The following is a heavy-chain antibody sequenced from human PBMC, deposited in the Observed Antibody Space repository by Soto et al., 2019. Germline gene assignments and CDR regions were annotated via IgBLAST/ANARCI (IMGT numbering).Heavy chain of an antibody. CDR1: GGTFGNSA. CDR3: ARDKDRQQLGGNYDYGIKV. J-gene: IGHJ6*02. Sequence: QVQLVQSGAEVKKPGSSVTVSCKASGGTFGNSAISWVRQAPGQGLEWMGGITPIFPTPDYEQKFQVRVTITADEYTRTDYMGLTSLRSEDTAVYYWARDKDRQQLGGNYDYGIKVWGQGTTVTVSS. CDR2: ITPIFPTP. V-gene: IGHV1-69*12. D-gene: IGHD3-3*02.